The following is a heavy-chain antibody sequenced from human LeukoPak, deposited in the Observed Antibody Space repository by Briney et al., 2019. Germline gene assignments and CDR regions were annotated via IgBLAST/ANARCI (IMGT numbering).Heavy chain of an antibody. CDR1: GGSISSGGYY. CDR3: AVQLRGSYYYYGMDV. J-gene: IGHJ6*02. CDR2: IYYNGNT. Sequence: SETLSLTCTVSGGSISSGGYYWSWIRQHPGKGLEWIGSIYYNGNTYYNPSLKSQVTVSVDTSRTQFSLRLSSVTAADTAVYYCAVQLRGSYYYYGMDVWGQGTTVTVSS. D-gene: IGHD5-18*01. V-gene: IGHV4-31*01.